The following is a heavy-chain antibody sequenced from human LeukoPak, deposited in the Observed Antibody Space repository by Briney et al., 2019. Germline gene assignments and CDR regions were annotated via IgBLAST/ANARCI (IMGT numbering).Heavy chain of an antibody. J-gene: IGHJ3*01. D-gene: IGHD1-1*01. CDR2: TNSNGSST. V-gene: IGHV3-74*01. CDR1: GFTFSTSW. CDR3: ARDRGGRGPTTIDF. Sequence: GGSLRLPCAASGFTFSTSWMHWFRQAPGKGLMLFPPTNSNGSSTWYRDSVKGRFAISRDNAKNTLYREMSSMRAEDTAVYYCARDRGGRGPTTIDFWGQGTMVTVSS.